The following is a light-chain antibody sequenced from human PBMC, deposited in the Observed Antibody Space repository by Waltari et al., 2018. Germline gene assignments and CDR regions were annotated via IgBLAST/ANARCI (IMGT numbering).Light chain of an antibody. J-gene: IGLJ3*02. Sequence: QSVLTQPPSASGSPGQRVTISCSGSGSNIGSNTVNWYQQLPGLAPKLLIYTNSQRPSGAPYRFSCAYSSSSGLLVISGLHAEDDDDYYCAAWDNGLNGCVFGGRTKVTVL. CDR2: TNS. CDR1: GSNIGSNT. V-gene: IGLV1-44*01. CDR3: AAWDNGLNGCV.